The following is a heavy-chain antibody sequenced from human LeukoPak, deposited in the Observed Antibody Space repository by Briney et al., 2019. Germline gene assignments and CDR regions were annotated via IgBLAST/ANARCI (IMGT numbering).Heavy chain of an antibody. CDR1: GFTFSSYG. CDR3: AKDLSHYDSSGSHNWFDP. J-gene: IGHJ5*02. D-gene: IGHD3-22*01. CDR2: IRYDGRNK. V-gene: IGHV3-30*02. Sequence: GGSLRLSCAASGFTFSSYGMHWVRQAPGKGLDWVAFIRYDGRNKYYADSVKGRFTISRDNSKNTLYLQMNSLRAEDTAVFYCAKDLSHYDSSGSHNWFDPWGQGTLVTVSS.